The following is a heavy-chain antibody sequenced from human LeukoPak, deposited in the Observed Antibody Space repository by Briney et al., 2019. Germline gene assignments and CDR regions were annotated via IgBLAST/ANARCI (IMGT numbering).Heavy chain of an antibody. CDR2: MYHSGGT. V-gene: IGHV4-38-2*02. J-gene: IGHJ5*01. CDR1: GYSISSGYY. D-gene: IGHD6-13*01. CDR3: ARAPRQSSWYDS. Sequence: SETLSLTCSVSGYSISSGYYWGWIRQPPGKGLEWIGTMYHSGGTYYTPSLRSRVTISIDTSTNEVPLRLTSVAATDTAVYFCARAPRQSSWYDSWGQGTLVTVSS.